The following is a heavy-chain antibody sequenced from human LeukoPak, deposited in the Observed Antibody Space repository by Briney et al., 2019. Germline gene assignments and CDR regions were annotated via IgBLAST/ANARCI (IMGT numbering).Heavy chain of an antibody. CDR1: GFTFSTYS. CDR3: AKDLDSSSWYSGYYYYGMDV. V-gene: IGHV3-48*01. Sequence: QPGGSLRLSCAASGFTFSTYSTNWVRQAPGKGLEWVSYISSSSSIIYYADSVKGRFTISRDNAKNSLYLQMNSLRAEDTAVYYCAKDLDSSSWYSGYYYYGMDVWGQGTTVTVSS. CDR2: ISSSSSII. D-gene: IGHD6-13*01. J-gene: IGHJ6*02.